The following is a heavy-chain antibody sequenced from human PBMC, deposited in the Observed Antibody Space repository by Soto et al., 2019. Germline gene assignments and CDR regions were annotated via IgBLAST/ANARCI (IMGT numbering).Heavy chain of an antibody. D-gene: IGHD1-26*01. CDR1: GGSFSGYY. Sequence: PSETLSLTCAVYGGSFSGYYWSWIRQPPGKGLEWIGEINHSGSTNYNPSLKSRVTISVDTSKNQFSLKLSSVTAADTAVYYCAAGATFLDYYYGMDVWGQGTTVTVSS. CDR2: INHSGST. V-gene: IGHV4-34*01. J-gene: IGHJ6*02. CDR3: AAGATFLDYYYGMDV.